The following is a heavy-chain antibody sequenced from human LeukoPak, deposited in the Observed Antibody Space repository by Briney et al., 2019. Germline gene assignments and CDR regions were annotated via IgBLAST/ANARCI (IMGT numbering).Heavy chain of an antibody. Sequence: ASVKLSCKVSGSTLTEISMHWVRQAPGNGLEWMGGFDPEDGEGIYPQKFQGRVTMTEDTSTDTAYMEVSSLRSEDTAVYYCARDGSTGGHYFEYWGQGTRVTVSS. J-gene: IGHJ4*02. D-gene: IGHD1-1*01. V-gene: IGHV1-24*01. CDR2: FDPEDGEG. CDR3: ARDGSTGGHYFEY. CDR1: GSTLTEIS.